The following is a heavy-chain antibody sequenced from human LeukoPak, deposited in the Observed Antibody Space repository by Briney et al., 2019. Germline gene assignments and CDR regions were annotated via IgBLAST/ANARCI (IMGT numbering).Heavy chain of an antibody. CDR1: GGSISSGGYS. CDR2: IYHSGST. V-gene: IGHV4-30-2*01. J-gene: IGHJ4*02. CDR3: ARGRRSSSWYRGAWYFDY. D-gene: IGHD6-13*01. Sequence: SETLSLTCAVSGGSISSGGYSWSWIRQPPGKGLEWIGYIYHSGSTYYNPSLKSRVTISVDRSKNQFSLKLSSVTAADTAVYYCARGRRSSSWYRGAWYFDYWGQGTLVTVSS.